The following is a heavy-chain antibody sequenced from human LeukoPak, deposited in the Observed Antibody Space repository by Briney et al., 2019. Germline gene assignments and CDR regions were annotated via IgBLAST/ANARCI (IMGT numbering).Heavy chain of an antibody. CDR2: IFSTGNT. CDR1: GTPISYYY. Sequence: SETLSLTCTVSGTPISYYYCSWLRQSPGKGLEWFGYIFSTGNTDYTPSLKSRVSISVATSKNQPSLNLNSVTPAEPAVYYCARHGGDGYKYFTFRGQGTLVTVSS. CDR3: ARHGGDGYKYFTF. J-gene: IGHJ4*02. V-gene: IGHV4-59*08. D-gene: IGHD5-24*01.